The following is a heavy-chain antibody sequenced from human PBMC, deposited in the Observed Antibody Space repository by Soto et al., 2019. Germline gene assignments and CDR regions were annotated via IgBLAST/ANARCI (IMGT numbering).Heavy chain of an antibody. CDR1: GFTFSSYA. Sequence: GRFLRLSCAASGFTFSSYAMSWVRQATGKGLEWVSGISGSGDSTYYADSVKGRFTISRDNSKNTLYLQMNSLRAEDTAVYYCAKGVPGIAVAGTGYFQHWGQGTLVTVSS. D-gene: IGHD6-19*01. CDR3: AKGVPGIAVAGTGYFQH. V-gene: IGHV3-23*01. CDR2: ISGSGDST. J-gene: IGHJ1*01.